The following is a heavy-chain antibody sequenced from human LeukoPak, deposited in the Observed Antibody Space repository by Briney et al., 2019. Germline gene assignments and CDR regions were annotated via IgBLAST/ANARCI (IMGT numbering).Heavy chain of an antibody. D-gene: IGHD3-3*01. Sequence: PSETLSLTCTVSGGSIRSYYWSWIRQPPGKGLEWIGYIYYSGSTNHNPSLKSRVTMSVDTSKNQFSLKLSSVTAADTAVYYCARSRFLEWLTGDYYYYYMDVWGKGTTVTVSS. CDR1: GGSIRSYY. CDR3: ARSRFLEWLTGDYYYYYMDV. CDR2: IYYSGST. V-gene: IGHV4-59*12. J-gene: IGHJ6*03.